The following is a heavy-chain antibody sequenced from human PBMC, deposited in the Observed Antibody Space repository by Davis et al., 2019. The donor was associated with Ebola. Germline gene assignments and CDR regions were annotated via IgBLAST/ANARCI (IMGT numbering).Heavy chain of an antibody. D-gene: IGHD2-8*02. J-gene: IGHJ6*02. CDR1: GYTFTSYG. CDR2: ISAYNGNT. Sequence: ASVKVSCKASGYTFTSYGISWVRQAPGQGLEWMGWISAYNGNTNYAQKLQGRVTMTTDTSTSTAYMELRSLRSEDTAVYYCARDRVLVVYARGGMDVWGQGTTVTVSS. CDR3: ARDRVLVVYARGGMDV. V-gene: IGHV1-18*01.